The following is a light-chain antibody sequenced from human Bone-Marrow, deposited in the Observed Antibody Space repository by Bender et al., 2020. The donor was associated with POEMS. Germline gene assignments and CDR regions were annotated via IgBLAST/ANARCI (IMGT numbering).Light chain of an antibody. V-gene: IGLV3-1*01. CDR1: KLENKY. CDR2: EDN. J-gene: IGLJ2*01. CDR3: QAWDNDNVI. Sequence: SYEVTQPPSVSVSPGQTVSITCSGDKLENKYTSWYQQKPGQAPLLIIYEDNKRPAGTPERFSASNSGDTASLTISGTQAVDDADYYCQAWDNDNVIFGGGNKLTVL.